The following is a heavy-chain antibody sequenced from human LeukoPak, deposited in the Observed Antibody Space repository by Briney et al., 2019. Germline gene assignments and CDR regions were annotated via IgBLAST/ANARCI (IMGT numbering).Heavy chain of an antibody. J-gene: IGHJ4*02. CDR1: GYTFTGYY. Sequence: ASVKVSCKASGYTFTGYYMHWVRQAPGQGLEWMGWINPNSGGTNYAQKLQGRVTMTRDTSISTAYMELSRLRSDDTAVYYCARGALTYYYDSSGPDYWGQGTLSPSPQ. CDR2: INPNSGGT. V-gene: IGHV1-2*02. D-gene: IGHD3-22*01. CDR3: ARGALTYYYDSSGPDY.